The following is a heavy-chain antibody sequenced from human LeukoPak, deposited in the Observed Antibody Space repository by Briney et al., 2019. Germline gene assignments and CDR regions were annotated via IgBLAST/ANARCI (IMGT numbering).Heavy chain of an antibody. J-gene: IGHJ4*02. CDR3: AKRGYYDSSGYNPFDY. CDR2: ISSSSSYI. Sequence: GGSLRLSCAASGFTFSSYSMNWVRQAPGKGLEWVSSISSSSSYIYYADSVKGRFTISRDNAKNSLYLQMNSLRAEDTAVYYCAKRGYYDSSGYNPFDYWGQGTLVTVSS. CDR1: GFTFSSYS. V-gene: IGHV3-21*01. D-gene: IGHD3-22*01.